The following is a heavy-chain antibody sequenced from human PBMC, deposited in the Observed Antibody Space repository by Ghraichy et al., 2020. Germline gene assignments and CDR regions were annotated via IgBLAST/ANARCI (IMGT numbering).Heavy chain of an antibody. CDR1: GFTFNNHA. CDR2: ISATGSKT. J-gene: IGHJ1*01. CDR3: AKDDQWLVNRYFQH. D-gene: IGHD6-19*01. Sequence: GSLRLSCAASGFTFNNHAITWVRQAPGKGLECVSGISATGSKTYYADSVKGRFIISRDNSKNTVFLQMSSLRAEDTGVYYCAKDDQWLVNRYFQHWGQGTLVTVSS. V-gene: IGHV3-23*01.